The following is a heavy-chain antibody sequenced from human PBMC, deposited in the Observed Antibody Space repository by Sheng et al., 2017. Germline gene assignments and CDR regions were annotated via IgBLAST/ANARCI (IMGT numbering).Heavy chain of an antibody. J-gene: IGHJ5*02. CDR3: ARGRTTGTTLWWFDP. CDR2: MHSSGTT. V-gene: IGHV3-53*01. D-gene: IGHD1-1*01. Sequence: EVQLVESGGGLIQPGGSLRLSCAASGFTVSSAYMTWVRQAPGKGLEWVSIMHSSGTTYYADSVRGRFTISRDISKDTVYLRMDSLRAEDTAMYYCARGRTTGTTLWWFDPWGQGTVVTVSS. CDR1: GFTVSSAY.